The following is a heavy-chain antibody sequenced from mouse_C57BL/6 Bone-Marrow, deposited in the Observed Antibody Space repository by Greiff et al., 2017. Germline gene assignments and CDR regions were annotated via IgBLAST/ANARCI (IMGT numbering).Heavy chain of an antibody. CDR2: ISYDGSN. Sequence: EVQLQQSGPGLVKPSQSLSLTCSVTGYSITSGYYWNWIRQFPGNKLEWMGYISYDGSNNYNPSLKNRISITRDTSKNQFFLKLNSVTTEDTATYYCALSYYGNYVDYAMDYWGQGTSVTVSS. V-gene: IGHV3-6*01. J-gene: IGHJ4*01. D-gene: IGHD2-10*01. CDR1: GYSITSGYY. CDR3: ALSYYGNYVDYAMDY.